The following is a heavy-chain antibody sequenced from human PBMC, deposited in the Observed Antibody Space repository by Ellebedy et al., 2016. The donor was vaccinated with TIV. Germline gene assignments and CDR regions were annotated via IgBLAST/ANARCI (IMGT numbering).Heavy chain of an antibody. Sequence: GESLKISCAASGFTFSSYGMHWVRPAPGKGLEWVAVISFDGSDKYYADSVKGRFTISRDNSKNTLYLQLNSLRAEDTAVYYGARVYESYSVDYWGQGTLVTVSS. J-gene: IGHJ4*02. D-gene: IGHD2-15*01. V-gene: IGHV3-30*03. CDR2: ISFDGSDK. CDR1: GFTFSSYG. CDR3: ARVYESYSVDY.